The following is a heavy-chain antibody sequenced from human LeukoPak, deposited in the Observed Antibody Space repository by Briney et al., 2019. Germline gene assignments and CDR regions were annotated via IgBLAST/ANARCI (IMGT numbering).Heavy chain of an antibody. CDR3: ARDWVHYYDSSGYYYDY. V-gene: IGHV3-21*01. CDR2: ISSSSSYI. CDR1: GGSFSGYY. D-gene: IGHD3-22*01. J-gene: IGHJ4*02. Sequence: ETLSLTCAVYGGSFSGYYWSWIRQPPGKGLEWVSSISSSSSYIYYADSVKGRFTISRDNAKNSLYLQMNSLRAEDTAVYYCARDWVHYYDSSGYYYDYWGQGTLVTVSS.